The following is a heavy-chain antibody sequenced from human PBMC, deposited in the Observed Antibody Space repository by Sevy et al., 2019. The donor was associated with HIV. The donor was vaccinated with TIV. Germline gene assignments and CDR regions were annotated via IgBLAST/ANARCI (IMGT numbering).Heavy chain of an antibody. V-gene: IGHV1-18*04. J-gene: IGHJ5*02. D-gene: IGHD2-15*01. Sequence: ASVKVSCKASGYTFTSYGISWVRQAPGQGLEWMGWISAYNGNTNYAQKLQGRVTMTTDTSTSTAYMELRSLRSDDTAVYYCALTDCSGGSCYSEFAPWGQGTLVTVSS. CDR2: ISAYNGNT. CDR3: ALTDCSGGSCYSEFAP. CDR1: GYTFTSYG.